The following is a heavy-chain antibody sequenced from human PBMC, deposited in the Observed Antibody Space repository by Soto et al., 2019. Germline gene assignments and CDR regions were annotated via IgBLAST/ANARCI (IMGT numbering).Heavy chain of an antibody. Sequence: QITLNESGPALVKPTQTLTLTCTFPGFSLNTRDVGVGWIRQPPGKALEWLGVVYWDDDKTYSPSLKSRLTIAEDTPNHQVVLRMTQMDPVDTATYYCAHCRGGVASFWGQGTLVSGSS. J-gene: IGHJ4*02. V-gene: IGHV2-5*02. CDR1: GFSLNTRDVG. CDR2: VYWDDDK. CDR3: AHCRGGVASF. D-gene: IGHD3-16*01.